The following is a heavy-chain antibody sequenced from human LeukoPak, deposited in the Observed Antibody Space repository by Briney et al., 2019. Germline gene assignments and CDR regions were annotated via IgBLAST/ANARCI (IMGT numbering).Heavy chain of an antibody. J-gene: IGHJ4*02. CDR3: ARSTYYDFWGGYYFDY. Sequence: GGSLRLSCAASGFTFSIYWMSWVRQAPGKGLEWVANIKQDGSEKYYVDSVKGRFTISRDNAKNSLYLQVNSLRSEDTAVYYCARSTYYDFWGGYYFDYWGQGTLVTVSS. CDR1: GFTFSIYW. CDR2: IKQDGSEK. V-gene: IGHV3-7*03. D-gene: IGHD3-3*01.